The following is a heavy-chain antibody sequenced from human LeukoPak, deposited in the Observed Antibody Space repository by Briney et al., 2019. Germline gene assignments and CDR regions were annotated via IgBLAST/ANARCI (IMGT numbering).Heavy chain of an antibody. V-gene: IGHV3-48*04. CDR1: GFTFSSYS. CDR2: ISSSSSTI. Sequence: GGSLRLSCAASGFTFSSYSMNWVRQAPGKGLEWVSYISSSSSTIYYADSVKGRFTISRDNAKNSLYLQMNSLRAEDTAVYYCARDATMKRGYSYGPYDCWGQGTLVTVSS. J-gene: IGHJ4*02. D-gene: IGHD5-18*01. CDR3: ARDATMKRGYSYGPYDC.